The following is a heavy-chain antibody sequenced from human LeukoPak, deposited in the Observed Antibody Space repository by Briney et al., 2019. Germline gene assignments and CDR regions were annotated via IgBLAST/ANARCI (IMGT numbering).Heavy chain of an antibody. V-gene: IGHV4-34*01. J-gene: IGHJ4*02. Sequence: ETLSLTCAVYGGSFSGYYWSWIRQPPGKGLEWIGEINHSGSTNYNPSLKSRVTISVDTSKNQFSLKLSSVTAADTAVYYCARGLTYYDFWSGYYNSDRQTYYFDYWGQGTLVTVSS. CDR2: INHSGST. CDR1: GGSFSGYY. CDR3: ARGLTYYDFWSGYYNSDRQTYYFDY. D-gene: IGHD3-3*01.